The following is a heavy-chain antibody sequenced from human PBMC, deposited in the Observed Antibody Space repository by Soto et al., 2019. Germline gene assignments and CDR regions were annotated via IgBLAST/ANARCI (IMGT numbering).Heavy chain of an antibody. Sequence: EVQLLESGGGLVQPGGSLRLSCAASGFTFSSYAMSWVRQAPGRGLEWVSGISGSGGSTNYADSVKGRFTISRDNSKNTLNLQMNRLRAEDTAVYYCANADRTGSGLYSYYYYGVDVWGQGTTVTVSS. D-gene: IGHD6-19*01. CDR2: ISGSGGST. CDR1: GFTFSSYA. V-gene: IGHV3-23*01. J-gene: IGHJ6*02. CDR3: ANADRTGSGLYSYYYYGVDV.